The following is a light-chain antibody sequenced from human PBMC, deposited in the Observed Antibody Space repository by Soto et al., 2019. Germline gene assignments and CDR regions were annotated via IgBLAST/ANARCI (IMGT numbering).Light chain of an antibody. J-gene: IGKJ4*01. CDR3: QQFTTYPQPTLT. V-gene: IGKV1-13*02. Sequence: AIQLTQSPSSLSASVGDTVTITCRASQGIISALAWYQQKPGKAPKLLIYDASSLESGVPSRFSGSGSGTDFTLTITSLQPEDFAAYYCQQFTTYPQPTLTFGGGTKVEIK. CDR1: QGIISA. CDR2: DAS.